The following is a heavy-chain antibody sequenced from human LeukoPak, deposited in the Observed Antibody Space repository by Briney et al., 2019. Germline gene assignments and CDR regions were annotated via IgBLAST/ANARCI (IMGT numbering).Heavy chain of an antibody. J-gene: IGHJ6*02. V-gene: IGHV1-69*04. CDR3: ARTPRRYYDSSGYYSDYYYGMDV. CDR1: GYTFTSYG. CDR2: IIPILGIA. Sequence: SVKVSCKASGYTFTSYGISWVRQAPGQGLEWMGRIIPILGIANYAQKFQGRVTITADKSTSTAYMELSSLRSEDTAVYYCARTPRRYYDSSGYYSDYYYGMDVWGQGTTVTVSS. D-gene: IGHD3-22*01.